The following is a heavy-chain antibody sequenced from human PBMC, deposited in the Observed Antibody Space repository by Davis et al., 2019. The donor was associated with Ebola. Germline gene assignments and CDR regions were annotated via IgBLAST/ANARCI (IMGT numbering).Heavy chain of an antibody. Sequence: PGGSLRLSCAASGFTVSTYAMHWVRQAPGKGLEWVAVISYDGSNKYYADSVKGRFTISRDNSKDTLYLQMNSLRAEDTATYYCARYCHYPDCSYFDCWGQGTMVAVSS. CDR3: ARYCHYPDCSYFDC. CDR2: ISYDGSNK. CDR1: GFTVSTYA. V-gene: IGHV3-30-3*01. D-gene: IGHD3-16*01. J-gene: IGHJ4*02.